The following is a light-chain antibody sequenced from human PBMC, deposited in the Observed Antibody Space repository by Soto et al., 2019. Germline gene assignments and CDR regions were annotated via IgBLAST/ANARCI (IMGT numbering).Light chain of an antibody. V-gene: IGLV1-51*01. CDR1: NSNIGNNY. CDR2: DNN. J-gene: IGLJ2*01. Sequence: QSVLTQPPSVSAAPGQKVTISCSGSNSNIGNNYVSWYRHLPGTAPKLLIYDNNKRPSGIPDRFSGTKSGTSATLDITGLQTGDEADYYCATWDSSLIAGVFGGGTQLTVL. CDR3: ATWDSSLIAGV.